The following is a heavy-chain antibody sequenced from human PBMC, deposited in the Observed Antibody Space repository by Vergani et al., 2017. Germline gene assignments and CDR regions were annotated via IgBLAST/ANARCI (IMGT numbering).Heavy chain of an antibody. J-gene: IGHJ4*02. Sequence: QLQLQESGPGLVKPSETLSLTCTVSGGSISSSSYYWGWIRQPPGKGLEWIGSIYYSGSTYYNPSLKSRVTISVDTSKNQFSLKLSSVTAADTAVYYCARPYCSGGSGYFDYWGQGTLVTVSS. D-gene: IGHD2-15*01. CDR1: GGSISSSSYY. CDR2: IYYSGST. CDR3: ARPYCSGGSGYFDY. V-gene: IGHV4-39*07.